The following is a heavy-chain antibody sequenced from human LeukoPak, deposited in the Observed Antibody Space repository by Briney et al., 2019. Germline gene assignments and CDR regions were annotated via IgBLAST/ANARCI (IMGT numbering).Heavy chain of an antibody. J-gene: IGHJ3*02. CDR1: GFTFSSYG. D-gene: IGHD2-15*01. CDR2: ISYDGSNK. V-gene: IGHV3-30*03. CDR3: ARERYCSGVSCYDDFDI. Sequence: GRSVRLSCAASGFTFSSYGMHWVRQAPGKGLEWVAVISYDGSNKYYADSVKGRFTISRDNSKNTLYLQMNSLRAEDTAVYYCARERYCSGVSCYDDFDIWGQGTMVTVSS.